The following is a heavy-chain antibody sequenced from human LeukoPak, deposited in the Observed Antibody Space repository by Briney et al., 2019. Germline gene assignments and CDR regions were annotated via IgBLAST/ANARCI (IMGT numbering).Heavy chain of an antibody. CDR3: ASATPGSHFDY. D-gene: IGHD1-14*01. Sequence: GRSLRLSCAASGFTFSSYAMHWVRQAPGKGLEWVAVISYDGSNKYYADSVKGRFTISRDNSKNTLYLQMNSLRAEDTAVYYCASATPGSHFDYWGQGTLVTVPS. CDR2: ISYDGSNK. J-gene: IGHJ4*02. CDR1: GFTFSSYA. V-gene: IGHV3-30-3*01.